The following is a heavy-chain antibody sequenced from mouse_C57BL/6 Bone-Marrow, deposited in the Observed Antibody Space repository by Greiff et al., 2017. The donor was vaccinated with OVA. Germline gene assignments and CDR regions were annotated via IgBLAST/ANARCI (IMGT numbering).Heavy chain of an antibody. D-gene: IGHD2-2*01. V-gene: IGHV1-7*01. Sequence: VQLVESGAELAKPGASVKLSCKASGYTFTSYWMHWVKQRPGQGLEWIGYINPSSGYPKYNQKFKDKATLTADKSSSTAYMQLSSLTYEDSAVYYCAIWLRRRNYWGQGTTLTVSS. CDR1: GYTFTSYW. CDR3: AIWLRRRNY. J-gene: IGHJ2*01. CDR2: INPSSGYP.